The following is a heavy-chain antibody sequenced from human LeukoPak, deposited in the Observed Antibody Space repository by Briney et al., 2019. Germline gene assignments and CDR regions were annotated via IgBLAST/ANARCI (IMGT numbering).Heavy chain of an antibody. CDR3: ARHPSSSGLYYLDY. CDR2: INYSGST. CDR1: GGSISSYY. V-gene: IGHV4-59*08. J-gene: IGHJ4*02. Sequence: KPSETLSLTCTVSGGSISSYYWSWIRQPPGKGLEWIGYINYSGSTKYNPSLKSRVTISVDTSKNQFSLKVSSVTAADTAFYYCARHPSSSGLYYLDYWGQGTLVTVSS. D-gene: IGHD6-19*01.